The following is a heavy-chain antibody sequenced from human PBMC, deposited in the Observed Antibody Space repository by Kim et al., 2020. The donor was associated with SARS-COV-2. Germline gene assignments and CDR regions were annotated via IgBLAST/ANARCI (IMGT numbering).Heavy chain of an antibody. D-gene: IGHD2-15*01. V-gene: IGHV3-48*03. CDR3: ARGYYEAFDI. Sequence: SIIYYADSVKGRFTISRDNAKNSLYLQMSSLRAEDTAIYYCARGYYEAFDIWGQGTMVSVSS. J-gene: IGHJ3*02. CDR2: SII.